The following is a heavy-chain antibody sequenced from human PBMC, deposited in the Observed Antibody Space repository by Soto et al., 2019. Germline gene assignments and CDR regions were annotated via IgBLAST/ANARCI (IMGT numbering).Heavy chain of an antibody. CDR3: ARRHYYGSGSYHPFDY. J-gene: IGHJ4*02. D-gene: IGHD3-10*01. Sequence: QLQLQESGPGLVKPSETLSLTCTVSGGSISSSSYYWGWIRQPPGKGLEWIGSIYYSGSTYYNPSLKSRVTISVDTSKNQFSLKLSSVTAADTAVYYCARRHYYGSGSYHPFDYWGQGTLVTVSS. V-gene: IGHV4-39*01. CDR1: GGSISSSSYY. CDR2: IYYSGST.